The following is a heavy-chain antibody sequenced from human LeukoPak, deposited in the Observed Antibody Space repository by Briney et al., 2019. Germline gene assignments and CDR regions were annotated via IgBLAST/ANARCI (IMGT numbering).Heavy chain of an antibody. CDR3: AIGNYGDYSYYYYYYMDV. Sequence: SETLSLTXAVYGGSLSGYYWSWIRQPPGKGMEWLGEINHSGSTNYNPSLKSRVTISVDTSKNQFSLKLSSVTAADTAVYYCAIGNYGDYSYYYYYYMDVWGKGTTVTVSS. D-gene: IGHD4-17*01. J-gene: IGHJ6*03. CDR1: GGSLSGYY. CDR2: INHSGST. V-gene: IGHV4-34*01.